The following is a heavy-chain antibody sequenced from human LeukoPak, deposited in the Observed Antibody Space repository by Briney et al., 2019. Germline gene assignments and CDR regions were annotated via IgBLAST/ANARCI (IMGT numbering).Heavy chain of an antibody. CDR2: THYSGST. D-gene: IGHD6-13*01. CDR3: ARLSKIAAAGAYSYHSMDV. CDR1: GDSITNYY. J-gene: IGHJ6*02. Sequence: ETLSLTCTVSGDSITNYYWSWIRLPPGKGLEWIGYTHYSGSTNYSPPLRSRITISVDTSMNQFSLKVTSVTAADTAVYYCARLSKIAAAGAYSYHSMDVWGQGTTVAVSS. V-gene: IGHV4-59*01.